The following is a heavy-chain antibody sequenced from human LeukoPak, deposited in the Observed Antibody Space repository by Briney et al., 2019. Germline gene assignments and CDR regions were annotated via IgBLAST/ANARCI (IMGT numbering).Heavy chain of an antibody. CDR3: ARAPTPFYYDSSAYYSDF. D-gene: IGHD6-25*01. CDR2: MNPYTGKT. Sequence: ASVKVSCKTSGYTFTNFDINWVRQATGQGLEWLGWMNPYTGKTGYAQKFQGRVTFTGDTSIRTAYMEVSSLTSEDTAVYYCARAPTPFYYDSSAYYSDFWGQGTLVTVSS. J-gene: IGHJ4*02. CDR1: GYTFTNFD. V-gene: IGHV1-8*03.